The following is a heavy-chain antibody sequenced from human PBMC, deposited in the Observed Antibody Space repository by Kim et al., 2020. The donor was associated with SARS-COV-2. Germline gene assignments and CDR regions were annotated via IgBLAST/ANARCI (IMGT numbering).Heavy chain of an antibody. J-gene: IGHJ5*02. V-gene: IGHV4-39*01. CDR1: GGSVSSSSYY. Sequence: SETLSLTCTVSGGSVSSSSYYWGWIRQPPGKGLEWIGNIYYTGSTYYNPSLKSRVTISVDTSKYQFSLKLSSLTAADTAVYYCERLEYSSSSRLFDPWGPGTLVTVSS. D-gene: IGHD6-6*01. CDR3: ERLEYSSSSRLFDP. CDR2: IYYTGST.